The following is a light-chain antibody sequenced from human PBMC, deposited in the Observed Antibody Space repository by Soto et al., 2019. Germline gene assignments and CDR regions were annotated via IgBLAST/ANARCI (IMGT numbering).Light chain of an antibody. CDR2: GVT. V-gene: IGLV2-14*03. J-gene: IGLJ1*01. Sequence: QSALTQPTSVSGSPGQSITISCTGNHNDIGTYDYVSWYQQHPGRAPRLLIHGVTTRPSGISGRFSASKPGLTASLTIPGLQPEDEADYYCSSFTSNRIYVFGPGTKVTVL. CDR3: SSFTSNRIYV. CDR1: HNDIGTYDY.